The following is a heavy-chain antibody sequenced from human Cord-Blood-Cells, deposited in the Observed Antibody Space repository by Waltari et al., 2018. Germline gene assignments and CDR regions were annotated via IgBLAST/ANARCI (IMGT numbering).Heavy chain of an antibody. Sequence: QVQLVQSGAEVKKPGASVQVSCKASGYTFTVYYMHCVRQAPGQGLEWMGWINPNSGGTNYAQKFQGWVTMTRDTSISTAYMELSRLRSDDTAVYYCARGDYKGPYSGYDYWGQGTLVTVSS. CDR1: GYTFTVYY. J-gene: IGHJ4*02. CDR3: ARGDYKGPYSGYDY. V-gene: IGHV1-2*04. D-gene: IGHD5-12*01. CDR2: INPNSGGT.